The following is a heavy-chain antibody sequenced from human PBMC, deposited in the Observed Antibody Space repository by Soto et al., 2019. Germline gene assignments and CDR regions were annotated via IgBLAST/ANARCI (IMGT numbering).Heavy chain of an antibody. D-gene: IGHD5-18*01. J-gene: IGHJ4*02. CDR2: IYHSGST. Sequence: PSETLSLTCAVSGGSISSGGYSWSWIRQPPGKGLEWIGYIYHSGSTYYNPSLKSRVTISVDRSKNQFSLKLSSVTAADTAVYYCASVDTAMVGAFDYWGQGTLVTVSS. CDR3: ASVDTAMVGAFDY. CDR1: GGSISSGGYS. V-gene: IGHV4-30-2*01.